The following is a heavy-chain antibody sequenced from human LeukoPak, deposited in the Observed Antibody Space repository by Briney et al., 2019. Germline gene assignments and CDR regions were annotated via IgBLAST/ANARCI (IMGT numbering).Heavy chain of an antibody. CDR1: GFTFSSYA. CDR2: ISGSGGST. J-gene: IGHJ4*02. V-gene: IGHV3-23*01. D-gene: IGHD3-3*01. CDR3: AKEPSFGVVIIDY. Sequence: GGSLRLSCAASGFTFSSYAMSWVRQAPGKGLEWVSAISGSGGSTYCADSVKGRFTIPRDNSKNTLYLQMNSLRAEDTAVYYCAKEPSFGVVIIDYWGQGTLVTVSS.